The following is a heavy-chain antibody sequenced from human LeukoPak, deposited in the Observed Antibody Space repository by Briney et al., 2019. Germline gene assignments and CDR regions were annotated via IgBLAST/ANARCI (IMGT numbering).Heavy chain of an antibody. CDR2: IYYSGST. J-gene: IGHJ4*02. D-gene: IGHD4-17*01. V-gene: IGHV4-59*12. Sequence: PSETLSLTCIISGGSISSYYWSWIRQPPGKGLEYIGYIYYSGSTNYNPSLKSRVTISVDTSKNQFSLKLSSVTAADTAVYYCARGVKSGTTALGYWGQGTLVTVSS. CDR1: GGSISSYY. CDR3: ARGVKSGTTALGY.